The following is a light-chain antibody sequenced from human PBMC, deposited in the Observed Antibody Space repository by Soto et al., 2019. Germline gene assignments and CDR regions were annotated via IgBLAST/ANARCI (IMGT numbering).Light chain of an antibody. CDR3: HHFGSSLWT. CDR1: QSVSSTH. J-gene: IGKJ1*01. V-gene: IGKV3-20*01. CDR2: GAS. Sequence: EIVLTQSPGTLSLSPGERATLSCRASQSVSSTHLAWYQQKPGQAPRLLIFGASSRATGIPDRFSGSGSGTDFTLTISRLEPEDFAVYYCHHFGSSLWTFGQGTKVEIK.